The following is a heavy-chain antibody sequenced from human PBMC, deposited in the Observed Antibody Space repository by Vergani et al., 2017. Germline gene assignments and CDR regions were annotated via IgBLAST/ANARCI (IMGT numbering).Heavy chain of an antibody. CDR2: ISGNNDDV. D-gene: IGHD3-22*01. CDR1: GFTFSDHY. Sequence: EMQLVESGGGLVQPGGSLRLSCAASGFTFSDHYMDWVRQAPGKGLEWVSSISGNNDDVYYADSVKGRFTISRDNAKNSLYLDMSSLRAEDTAVYYCARGEYYYDSSGYWGYFDYWGQGTLVTVSS. CDR3: ARGEYYYDSSGYWGYFDY. V-gene: IGHV3-21*01. J-gene: IGHJ4*02.